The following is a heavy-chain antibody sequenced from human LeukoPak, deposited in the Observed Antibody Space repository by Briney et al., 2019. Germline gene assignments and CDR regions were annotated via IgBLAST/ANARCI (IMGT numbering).Heavy chain of an antibody. J-gene: IGHJ3*02. CDR3: AGYASSGRRDALDI. V-gene: IGHV4-38-2*02. D-gene: IGHD3-22*01. CDR1: GYSISSGYY. Sequence: PSETLSLTCTVSGYSISSGYYWGWIRQPPGKGLEWIGSIYHSGSTYYNPSLKSRVTISVDTSKNQFSLKLSSVTAADTAVYYCAGYASSGRRDALDIWGQGTMVTVSS. CDR2: IYHSGST.